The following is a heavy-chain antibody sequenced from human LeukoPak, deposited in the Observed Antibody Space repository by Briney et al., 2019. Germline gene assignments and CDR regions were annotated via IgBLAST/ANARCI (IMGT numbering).Heavy chain of an antibody. J-gene: IGHJ4*02. D-gene: IGHD5-18*01. CDR3: AISKQGYSYGYFAY. CDR2: IYYSGST. CDR1: GGSISSYY. V-gene: IGHV4-59*01. Sequence: SETLSLTCTVSGGSISSYYWSWIRQPPGKGLEWIGYIYYSGSTNYNPSLKSRVTISVDTSKNQFSLKLSSVTAADTAVYYCAISKQGYSYGYFAYWGQGPLVTVSS.